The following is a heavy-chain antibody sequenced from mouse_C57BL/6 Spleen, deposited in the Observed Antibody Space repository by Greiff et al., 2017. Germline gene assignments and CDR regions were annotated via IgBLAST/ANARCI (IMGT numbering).Heavy chain of an antibody. V-gene: IGHV5-4*03. D-gene: IGHD1-1*01. CDR3: ARSPYYYGSSYRYFDV. CDR1: GFTFSSYA. CDR2: ISDGGSYT. Sequence: EVKLMESGGGLVKPGGSLKLSCAASGFTFSSYAMSWVRQTPEKRLEWVATISDGGSYTYYPDNVKGRFTISRDNAKNNLYLQMSHLKSEDTAMYYCARSPYYYGSSYRYFDVWGTGTTVTVSS. J-gene: IGHJ1*03.